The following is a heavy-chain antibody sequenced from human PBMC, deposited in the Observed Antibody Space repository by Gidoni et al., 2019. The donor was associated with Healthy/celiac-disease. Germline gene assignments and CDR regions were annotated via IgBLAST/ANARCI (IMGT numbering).Heavy chain of an antibody. CDR1: GGSFSGYY. J-gene: IGHJ5*02. CDR2: INHSGST. CDR3: ARGRYCSSTSCYERSGWFDP. Sequence: QVQLQQWGAGLLKPSETLSLTCAVYGGSFSGYYWSWIRQPPGKGLEWIGEINHSGSTNYNPSLKSRVTISVDTSKNQFSLKLSSVTAADTAVYYCARGRYCSSTSCYERSGWFDPWGQGTLVTVSS. V-gene: IGHV4-34*01. D-gene: IGHD2-2*01.